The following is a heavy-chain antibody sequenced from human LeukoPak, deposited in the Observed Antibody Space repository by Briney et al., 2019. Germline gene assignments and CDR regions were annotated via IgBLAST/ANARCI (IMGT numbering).Heavy chain of an antibody. CDR3: AKDSTTSITGTTSYAFDI. D-gene: IGHD1-20*01. J-gene: IGHJ3*02. Sequence: GGSLRLSCAASGFTFSSYAMHWVRQAPGKGLEWVSVISGRGGSTYYADSVKGRFTMSRDNSKNTLYVQMNSLRVEDTAIYYCAKDSTTSITGTTSYAFDIWGQGTMVTVSS. CDR2: ISGRGGST. V-gene: IGHV3-23*01. CDR1: GFTFSSYA.